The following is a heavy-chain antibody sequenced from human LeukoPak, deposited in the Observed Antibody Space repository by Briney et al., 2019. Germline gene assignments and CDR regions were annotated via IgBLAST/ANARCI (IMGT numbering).Heavy chain of an antibody. CDR2: IYCSGST. D-gene: IGHD5/OR15-5a*01. V-gene: IGHV4-59*01. CDR3: PRDCGSVPVVY. J-gene: IGHJ4*02. CDR1: GGSISSYY. Sequence: PSETLSLTCTVSGGSISSYYWSWIRQPPGKGLEWVGYIYCSGSTKYNPSPKNRVTIAVDTSKNQFSLKASSLTAADTAVYICPRDCGSVPVVYWGQGTLVTVSS.